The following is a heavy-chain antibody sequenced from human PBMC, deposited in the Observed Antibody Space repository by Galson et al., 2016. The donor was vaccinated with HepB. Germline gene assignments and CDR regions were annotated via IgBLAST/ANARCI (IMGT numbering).Heavy chain of an antibody. Sequence: SLRLSCAASGFTFGSYAMHWVRQAPGKGLEWVSAISGSDGSTYYADSVKGRFTISRDNSKNTLYLQMNSLRAEDTAVYYCAKKSPGKELSPPDYWGQGTLVTVSS. D-gene: IGHD1-26*01. CDR3: AKKSPGKELSPPDY. CDR1: GFTFGSYA. V-gene: IGHV3-23*01. CDR2: ISGSDGST. J-gene: IGHJ4*02.